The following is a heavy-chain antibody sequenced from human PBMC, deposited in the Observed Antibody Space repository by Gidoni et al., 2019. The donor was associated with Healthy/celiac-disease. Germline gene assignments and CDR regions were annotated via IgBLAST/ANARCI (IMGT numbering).Heavy chain of an antibody. J-gene: IGHJ6*03. CDR3: ARRGPLYYYYYMDV. CDR2: INHSGST. Sequence: QVQLQQWGAGLLKPSETLSLTCAVYGGSCSGYYWSWIRQPPGKGLEWIGEINHSGSTNYNPSLKSRVTISVDTSKNQFSLKLSSVTAADTAVYYCARRGPLYYYYYMDVWGKGTTVTVSS. D-gene: IGHD3-10*01. V-gene: IGHV4-34*01. CDR1: GGSCSGYY.